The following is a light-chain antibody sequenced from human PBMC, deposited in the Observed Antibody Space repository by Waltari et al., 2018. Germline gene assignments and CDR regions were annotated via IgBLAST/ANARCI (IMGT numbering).Light chain of an antibody. J-gene: IGLJ3*02. Sequence: QSVLTQPPSASGTPGQRVTISCSGSGSNIGSNYVFWYQHLPGTAPKLLIYRDNQRPSGVPGRFSGSKTGTSASLASSGLRSEDEADYYCAAWDDTLSDPWVFGGGTKLTVL. CDR3: AAWDDTLSDPWV. CDR1: GSNIGSNY. V-gene: IGLV1-47*01. CDR2: RDN.